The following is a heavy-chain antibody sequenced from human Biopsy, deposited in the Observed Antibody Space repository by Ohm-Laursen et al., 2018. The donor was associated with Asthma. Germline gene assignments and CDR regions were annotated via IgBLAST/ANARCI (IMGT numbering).Heavy chain of an antibody. J-gene: IGHJ4*02. CDR3: ARDVMEWYLPAFDF. V-gene: IGHV3-30-3*01. CDR2: GGSYYDGGLK. CDR1: GFAFRSYA. D-gene: IGHD3-3*01. Sequence: SLRLSCAAFGFAFRSYAMHWVRQAPGKGLEWVAVGGSYYDGGLKYYADSVNGRFTVSRDDSKNTLYLQMNSLRPDDTAVYYCARDVMEWYLPAFDFWGQGTLVTVSS.